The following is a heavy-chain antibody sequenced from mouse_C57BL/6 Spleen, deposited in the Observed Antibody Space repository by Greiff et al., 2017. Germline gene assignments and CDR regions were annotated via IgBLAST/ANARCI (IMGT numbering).Heavy chain of an antibody. V-gene: IGHV1-18*01. CDR2: INPNNGGT. CDR1: GYTFTDYN. J-gene: IGHJ1*03. Sequence: EVQLQQSGPELVKPGASVKIPCKASGYTFTDYNMDWVKQSPGKSLEWIGDINPNNGGTIYNQKFKGKATLTVDKSSSTAYMGLRSLTSEDTAVYYCAREHYGSSWYFDVWGTGTTVTVSS. CDR3: AREHYGSSWYFDV. D-gene: IGHD1-1*01.